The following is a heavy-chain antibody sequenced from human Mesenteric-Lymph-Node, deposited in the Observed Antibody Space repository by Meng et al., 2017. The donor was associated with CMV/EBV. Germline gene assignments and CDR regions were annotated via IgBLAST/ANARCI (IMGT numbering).Heavy chain of an antibody. J-gene: IGHJ6*02. Sequence: SETLSLTCTIYDGSFTNYYWSWIRQPPGKGLEWIGEINHSGSTNYNPSLKSRVTISADTSKNQFSLNLSSVTAADTAVYYCARGVSLRFPSYYGMDVWGQGTTVTVSS. V-gene: IGHV4-34*01. CDR3: ARGVSLRFPSYYGMDV. CDR2: INHSGST. D-gene: IGHD3-3*01. CDR1: DGSFTNYY.